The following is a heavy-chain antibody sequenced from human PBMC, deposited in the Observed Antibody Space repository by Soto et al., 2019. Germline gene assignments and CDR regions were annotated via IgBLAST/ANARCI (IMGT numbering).Heavy chain of an antibody. D-gene: IGHD2-15*01. Sequence: SETLSLTCAVSGGSISSSNWWCWVRQPPGKGLEWIGEIYYSGTTKYNPSLKSRVTMSVDKSKNQFSLKIYSVTAADTAVYYCARDQGYCDGGSCYVFDSWGQGTLVTVSS. CDR3: ARDQGYCDGGSCYVFDS. CDR2: IYYSGTT. J-gene: IGHJ4*02. V-gene: IGHV4-4*02. CDR1: GGSISSSNW.